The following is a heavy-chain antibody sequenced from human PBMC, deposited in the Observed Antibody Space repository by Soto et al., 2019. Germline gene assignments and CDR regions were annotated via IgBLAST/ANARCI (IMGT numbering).Heavy chain of an antibody. J-gene: IGHJ6*02. CDR1: GYTFTSYD. Sequence: ASVKVSCKASGYTFTSYDINWVRQATGQGLEWMGWMNPSSGNTGYAQKFQGRVTMTRNTSISTAYMELSSLRSEDTAVYYCARAEYSSSFVSRYYGMDVWGQGTTVTVSS. V-gene: IGHV1-8*01. D-gene: IGHD6-6*01. CDR2: MNPSSGNT. CDR3: ARAEYSSSFVSRYYGMDV.